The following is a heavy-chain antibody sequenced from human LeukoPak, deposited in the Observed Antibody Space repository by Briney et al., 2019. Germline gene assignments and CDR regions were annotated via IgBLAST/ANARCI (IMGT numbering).Heavy chain of an antibody. Sequence: GGSLRLSCAASGFTFSTYSMNWVRQAPGKGLEWVSYISTSSSIIYYADSVKGRFTISRDNAKNSLYLQMNSLRAEDTAVYFCARECRCTIFLDSPHLDYWGQGNLVTVSS. CDR3: ARECRCTIFLDSPHLDY. V-gene: IGHV3-48*01. CDR2: ISTSSSII. J-gene: IGHJ4*02. D-gene: IGHD2-2*01. CDR1: GFTFSTYS.